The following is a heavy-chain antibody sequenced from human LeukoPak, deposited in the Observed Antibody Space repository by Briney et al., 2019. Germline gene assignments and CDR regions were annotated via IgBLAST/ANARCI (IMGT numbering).Heavy chain of an antibody. CDR2: INHSGST. J-gene: IGHJ4*02. V-gene: IGHV4-34*01. CDR3: ATGGYSSGCHDY. D-gene: IGHD6-19*01. Sequence: SETLSLTCAVYGGSLSGYYWSWIRQPPGKGLEWIGEINHSGSTNYNPSLKSRVTISVDTSKNQFSLKLSSVTAADTAVYYCATGGYSSGCHDYWGQGTLVTVSS. CDR1: GGSLSGYY.